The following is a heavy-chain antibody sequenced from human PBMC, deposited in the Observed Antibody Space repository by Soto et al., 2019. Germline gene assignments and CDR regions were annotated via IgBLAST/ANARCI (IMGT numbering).Heavy chain of an antibody. CDR2: IYLGDSDT. J-gene: IGHJ4*02. D-gene: IGHD2-2*02. CDR3: ARQTYCSSTSCYTVDS. CDR1: GYSFTSYW. V-gene: IGHV5-51*01. Sequence: GESLKISCKGSGYSFTSYWIGWVRQMPGKVLEWMGIIYLGDSDTRYSPSFQGQVTISADKSISTAYLQWSSLKASDTAMYYCARQTYCSSTSCYTVDSWGQGTLVTVSS.